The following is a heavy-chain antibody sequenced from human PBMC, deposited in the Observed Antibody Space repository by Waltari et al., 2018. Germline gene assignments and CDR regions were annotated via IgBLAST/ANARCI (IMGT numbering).Heavy chain of an antibody. Sequence: QVQLQESGPGLVKPSETLSLTCTVSGYSISSGYYWGWIRPPPGKGLEWIGSIYHSGSTYYNPSLKSRVTISVDTSKNQFSLKLSSVTAADTAVYYCARAKGYGGNSNWFDPWGQGTLVTVSS. J-gene: IGHJ5*02. CDR3: ARAKGYGGNSNWFDP. CDR1: GYSISSGYY. CDR2: IYHSGST. V-gene: IGHV4-38-2*02. D-gene: IGHD2-21*02.